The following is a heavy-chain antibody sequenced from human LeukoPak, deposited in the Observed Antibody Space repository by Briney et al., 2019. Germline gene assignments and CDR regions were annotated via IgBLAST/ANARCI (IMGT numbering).Heavy chain of an antibody. J-gene: IGHJ4*02. Sequence: SQTLSLTCTVSGGSISSGSYYWSWIRQPAGKGLEWIGRIYTSGSTNYNPSLKSRVTISVDTSKNQFSLKLSSVTAADTAVYYCAQGYGSGLNWGQGTLVTVSS. CDR1: GGSISSGSYY. V-gene: IGHV4-61*02. CDR3: AQGYGSGLN. D-gene: IGHD3-10*01. CDR2: IYTSGST.